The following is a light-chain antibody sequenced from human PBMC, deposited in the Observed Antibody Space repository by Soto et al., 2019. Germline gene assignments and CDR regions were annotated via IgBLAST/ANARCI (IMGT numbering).Light chain of an antibody. CDR1: NIGSKS. V-gene: IGLV3-21*02. CDR2: DDT. CDR3: QVRDSSNDYLV. J-gene: IGLJ3*02. Sequence: SYELTQPPSVSVAPGQTARITCEGHNIGSKSVHWYQLRPGQAPEVVLYDDTDRPSGIPERFSGSNSGDTATLTITMVEAGDGADYYCQVRDSSNDYLVFGGGTKVTVL.